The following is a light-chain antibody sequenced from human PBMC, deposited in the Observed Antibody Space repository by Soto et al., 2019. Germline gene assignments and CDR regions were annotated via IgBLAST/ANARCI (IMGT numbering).Light chain of an antibody. Sequence: DIQLTQSPSFLSASVGDRVTITCRASQGISSYLAWYQQKPGKAPKLLIYAASTLQSGVPPRFSGSGSGTEFTHPISSLQPEDFATDYCQQLNSYLVPTFGQGTRMEIK. CDR2: AAS. CDR1: QGISSY. V-gene: IGKV1-9*01. CDR3: QQLNSYLVPT. J-gene: IGKJ5*01.